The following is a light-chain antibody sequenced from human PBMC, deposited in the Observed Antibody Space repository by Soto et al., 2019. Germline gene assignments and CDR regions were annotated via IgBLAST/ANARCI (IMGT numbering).Light chain of an antibody. V-gene: IGKV3-11*01. Sequence: EIVLTQSPATLSLSPGERATLSCRASQSVSRYLAWYQQKPGQAPRLLIYDASNRATGISARFSGSGSGTDFTLTISSLEPEDFAVYYCQQRGKWPPYTFGQGTKLEIK. CDR2: DAS. CDR1: QSVSRY. J-gene: IGKJ2*01. CDR3: QQRGKWPPYT.